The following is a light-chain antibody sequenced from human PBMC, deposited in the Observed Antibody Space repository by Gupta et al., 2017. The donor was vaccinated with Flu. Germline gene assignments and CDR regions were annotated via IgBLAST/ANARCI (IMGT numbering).Light chain of an antibody. V-gene: IGKV2-28*01. CDR2: MTS. CDR3: RKGPEGLS. CDR1: QSLLHSSGYNF. Sequence: EIVMTQSPLSLPVTPGEPASISCRSSQSLLHSSGYNFLDWYVQKPGQSPQLLVYMTSKRAYGVPDRFSGSGSGTDLTLNSIRGEAEDVGLYCCRKGPEGLSFGGGTKVEIK. J-gene: IGKJ4*01.